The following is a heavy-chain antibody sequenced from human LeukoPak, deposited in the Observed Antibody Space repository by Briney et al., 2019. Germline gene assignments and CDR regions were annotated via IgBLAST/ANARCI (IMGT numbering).Heavy chain of an antibody. Sequence: SETLSLTCTVSGGSISSYYWSWIRQPAGKGLEWIGRIDTSGSTNYNPSLKSRVAMSVDKSKNQFSLRLSSVTAADTAVYYCARDDRYCSSTSCYGLGHWGQGTLVTVSS. CDR2: IDTSGST. CDR1: GGSISSYY. J-gene: IGHJ4*02. CDR3: ARDDRYCSSTSCYGLGH. D-gene: IGHD2-2*01. V-gene: IGHV4-4*07.